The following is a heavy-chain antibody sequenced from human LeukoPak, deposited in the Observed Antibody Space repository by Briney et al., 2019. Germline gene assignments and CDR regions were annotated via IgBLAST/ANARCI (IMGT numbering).Heavy chain of an antibody. V-gene: IGHV3-15*01. Sequence: KTGGSLRLSCAASGFTFSNAWMSWVRQAPGKGLEWVGRIKSKTDGGTTDYAAPVKGRFTISRDDSKNTLYLQMNSLKTEDTAVYYCTTDLSSGWYREGAFDIWGQGTMVTVSS. CDR3: TTDLSSGWYREGAFDI. CDR2: IKSKTDGGTT. D-gene: IGHD6-19*01. CDR1: GFTFSNAW. J-gene: IGHJ3*02.